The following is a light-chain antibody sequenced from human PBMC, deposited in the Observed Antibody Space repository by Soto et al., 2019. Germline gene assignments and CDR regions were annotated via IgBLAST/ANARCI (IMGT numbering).Light chain of an antibody. CDR3: AAWDESLNGVV. V-gene: IGLV1-44*01. CDR2: SNN. CDR1: SSNIGGNT. Sequence: QSVLTQPPSASGTPGQRVTISCSGSSSNIGGNTVNWYQQLPGTAPKLLIYSNNQRPSGVPDRFSGSKSGTSASLAISGLQSEDEADYYCAAWDESLNGVVFGAGTKVTVL. J-gene: IGLJ2*01.